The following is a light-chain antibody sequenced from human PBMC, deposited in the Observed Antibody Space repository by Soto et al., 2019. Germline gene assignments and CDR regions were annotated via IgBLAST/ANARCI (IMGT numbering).Light chain of an antibody. CDR3: CSYGGSYTWL. CDR1: SSDLGGYKY. V-gene: IGLV2-11*01. CDR2: DVS. Sequence: QSALTQPPSVSESPGQSVTISCTGTSSDLGGYKYVSWYQQHPGKAPKLILYDVSERPSGVPDRFSGSKSGNTASLTISGLQAEEEGEYYCCSYGGSYTWLFGGGTKLTVL. J-gene: IGLJ3*02.